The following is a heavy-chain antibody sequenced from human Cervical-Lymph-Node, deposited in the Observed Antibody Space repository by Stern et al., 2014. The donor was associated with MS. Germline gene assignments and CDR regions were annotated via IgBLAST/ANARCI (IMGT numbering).Heavy chain of an antibody. Sequence: QVQLVQSGAEVKKPGSSVKVSCKASGGTFSSYAISWVRQAPGQGLEWIGGIIPIFGTANYAQKFQGRVTITADKSTSTAYMELSSLRSEDTAVYYCARCGYSGYDWNYYYYGMDVWGQGTTVTVSS. CDR2: IIPIFGTA. CDR3: ARCGYSGYDWNYYYYGMDV. V-gene: IGHV1-69*06. D-gene: IGHD5-12*01. CDR1: GGTFSSYA. J-gene: IGHJ6*02.